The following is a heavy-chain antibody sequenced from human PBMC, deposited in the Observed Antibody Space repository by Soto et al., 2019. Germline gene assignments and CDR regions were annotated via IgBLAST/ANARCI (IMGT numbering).Heavy chain of an antibody. D-gene: IGHD3-22*01. V-gene: IGHV1-69*01. CDR2: IIPIFGTA. Sequence: QVQLVQSGAEVKKPGSSVKVSCKASGGTFSSYAISWVGQAPGQGLACMGGIIPIFGTANDAQKFQGRVTITADESTSTADIELSSLRSEDTAVYYCARAYYYESSGFDAFYILGQGTMVTGSS. CDR3: ARAYYYESSGFDAFYI. J-gene: IGHJ3*02. CDR1: GGTFSSYA.